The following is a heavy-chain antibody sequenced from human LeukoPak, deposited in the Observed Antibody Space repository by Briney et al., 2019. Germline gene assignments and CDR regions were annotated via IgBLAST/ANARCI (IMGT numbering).Heavy chain of an antibody. V-gene: IGHV1-8*01. D-gene: IGHD3-22*01. CDR1: GYTFTSYD. CDR3: ARGVPAHYYDSSGYYP. Sequence: ASVKVSCKASGYTFTSYDINWVRQATGQGLEWMGWMNPNSGNTGCAQKFQGRVTMTRNTSISTAYMELSSLRSEDTAVYYCARGVPAHYYDSSGYYPWGQGTLVTVSS. CDR2: MNPNSGNT. J-gene: IGHJ5*02.